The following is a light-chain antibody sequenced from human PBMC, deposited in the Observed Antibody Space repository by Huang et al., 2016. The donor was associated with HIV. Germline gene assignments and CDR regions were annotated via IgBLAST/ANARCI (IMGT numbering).Light chain of an antibody. CDR1: QSVSSNY. CDR3: QQYGSSQLT. J-gene: IGKJ4*01. CDR2: DTS. Sequence: EIVLTQSPGTLSLSPGERATLSCRASQSVSSNYLAWYQQKPGQAPRLLIYDTSSRAAGIPDRFSGSGSGTDFTLTISRLEPEDFTVYYCQQYGSSQLTVGGGTKVEIK. V-gene: IGKV3-20*01.